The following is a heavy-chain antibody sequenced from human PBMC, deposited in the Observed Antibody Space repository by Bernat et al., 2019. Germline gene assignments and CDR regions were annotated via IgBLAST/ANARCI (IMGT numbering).Heavy chain of an antibody. CDR3: ARDRSSWGASFDY. CDR2: IWYDGSNK. V-gene: IGHV3-33*01. Sequence: GRLVGSGGGVVQPGRSLRLSCAASGFTFSSYGMHWVRQAPGKGLEWVADIWYDGSNKYSAASVKGRFTISRDNSKNTLYLQMNSLRAEDTAVYYCARDRSSWGASFDYWGQGTLVTVSS. CDR1: GFTFSSYG. D-gene: IGHD6-13*01. J-gene: IGHJ4*02.